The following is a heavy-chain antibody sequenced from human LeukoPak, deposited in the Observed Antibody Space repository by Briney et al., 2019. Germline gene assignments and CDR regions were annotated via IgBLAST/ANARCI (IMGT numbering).Heavy chain of an antibody. CDR2: IYPGDSDT. D-gene: IGHD6-13*01. V-gene: IGHV5-51*01. CDR1: GYSFTSYW. J-gene: IGHJ5*02. Sequence: KNGESLKISCKGSGYSFTSYWIGWVRQMPGKGLEWMGIIYPGDSDTRYSPSFQGQVTISADKSISTAYLQWSSLKASDTAMYYCARQQQLVLFGNWFDPWGQGTLVTVSS. CDR3: ARQQQLVLFGNWFDP.